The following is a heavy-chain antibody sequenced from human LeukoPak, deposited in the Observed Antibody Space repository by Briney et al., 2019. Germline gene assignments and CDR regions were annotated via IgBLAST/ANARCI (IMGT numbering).Heavy chain of an antibody. CDR1: GFTFTNYE. D-gene: IGHD3-10*01. Sequence: GSLRLSCAGSGFTFTNYEMNWVRQAPGKGLEWVSYISSSGSSVYYADSVKGRFTISRDNAKNSVYLQMNSLRAEDTAVYYCASQWFGDFYFDYWGQGTLVTVSS. CDR3: ASQWFGDFYFDY. J-gene: IGHJ4*02. CDR2: ISSSGSSV. V-gene: IGHV3-48*03.